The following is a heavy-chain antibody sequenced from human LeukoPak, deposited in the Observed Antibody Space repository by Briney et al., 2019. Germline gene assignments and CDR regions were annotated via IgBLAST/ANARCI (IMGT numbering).Heavy chain of an antibody. V-gene: IGHV3-30*04. J-gene: IGHJ4*02. D-gene: IGHD2-15*01. CDR1: AFTFSSYA. Sequence: PGRSLRLSCAASAFTFSSYAMYWVRQAPGKGLEWVAVISYDGSNKYYADSVKGRFTISRDNSKHMLYLQMNSLRAEDTAVYYCARADDIVVVVAAMVDYWGQGTLVTVSS. CDR3: ARADDIVVVVAAMVDY. CDR2: ISYDGSNK.